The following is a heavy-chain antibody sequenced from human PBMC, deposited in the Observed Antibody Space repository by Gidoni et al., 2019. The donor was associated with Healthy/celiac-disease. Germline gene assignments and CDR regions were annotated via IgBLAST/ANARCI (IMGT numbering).Heavy chain of an antibody. V-gene: IGHV4-39*07. CDR2: LYYSGST. Sequence: QLQLPESGPRLVEPSETLSLTCTVSGGSTSCSSYYCGWIRQPSGKGLEWIGSLYYSGSTYYNPALKSRVTITVDTSKNQFSLKLSSVTAADTAVDDCASRVWGSYRYPYWGQGTLVTVSS. CDR1: GGSTSCSSYY. CDR3: ASRVWGSYRYPY. J-gene: IGHJ4*02. D-gene: IGHD3-16*02.